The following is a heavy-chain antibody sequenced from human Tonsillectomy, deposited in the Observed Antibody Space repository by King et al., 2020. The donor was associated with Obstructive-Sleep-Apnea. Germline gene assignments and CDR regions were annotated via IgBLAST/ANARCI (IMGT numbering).Heavy chain of an antibody. J-gene: IGHJ4*02. V-gene: IGHV3-11*01. CDR1: GFTFSDYY. CDR2: ISSDGSNI. Sequence: VQLVESGGGLVKPGGSLRLSCAASGFTFSDYYMSWIRQAPGKGLEWVSYISSDGSNIYYADSVKGRFTMSRDNAKKSLYLQMNSLRAEDTAVYYCARDLDSSGYYYVADYWGQGTLVTVSS. CDR3: ARDLDSSGYYYVADY. D-gene: IGHD3-22*01.